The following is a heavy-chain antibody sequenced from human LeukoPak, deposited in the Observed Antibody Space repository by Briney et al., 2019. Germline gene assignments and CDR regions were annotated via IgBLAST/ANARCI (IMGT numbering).Heavy chain of an antibody. D-gene: IGHD2-15*01. J-gene: IGHJ4*02. CDR3: AQRECSGGSCFYFDY. Sequence: SGPTLVNPTQTLTLTCTFSGFSLSTSGVGVGWIRQPPGKALEWLALIYWDDDKRYSPSLKSRLTITKDTSKNQVVLTMTNMDPVDTATYYCAQRECSGGSCFYFDYWGQGTLVTVSS. V-gene: IGHV2-5*02. CDR2: IYWDDDK. CDR1: GFSLSTSGVG.